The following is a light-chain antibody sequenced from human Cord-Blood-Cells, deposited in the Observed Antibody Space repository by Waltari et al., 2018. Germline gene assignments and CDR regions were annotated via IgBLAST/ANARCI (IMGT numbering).Light chain of an antibody. CDR1: SSDVGGYNY. Sequence: QSALTQPASVSGSPGQSITISCTGTSSDVGGYNYVSWYQQHPGKAPKLMLYEVSNRPSAVSTRFSVSKSGNTASLAISVLQAEDEADYYCSSYTSSSTYVFGTGTKVTVL. CDR2: EVS. CDR3: SSYTSSSTYV. J-gene: IGLJ1*01. V-gene: IGLV2-14*01.